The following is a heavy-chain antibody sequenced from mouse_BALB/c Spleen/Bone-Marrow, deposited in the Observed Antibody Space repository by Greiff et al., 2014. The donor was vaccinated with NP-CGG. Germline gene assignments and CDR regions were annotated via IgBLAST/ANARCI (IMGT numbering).Heavy chain of an antibody. Sequence: LEESGPELVKPGASVKMSCKASGYTFTSYVMHWVKQKPGQGLEWIGYINPYNDGTKYNEKFKGKATLTSDKSSSTAYMELSSLTSEDSAVYYCARSPWYFDVWGAGTTVTVSS. J-gene: IGHJ1*01. CDR1: GYTFTSYV. CDR3: ARSPWYFDV. V-gene: IGHV1-14*01. CDR2: INPYNDGT.